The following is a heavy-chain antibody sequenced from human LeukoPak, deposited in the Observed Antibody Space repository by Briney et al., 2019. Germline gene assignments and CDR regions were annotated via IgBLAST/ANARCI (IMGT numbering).Heavy chain of an antibody. CDR1: GGSISSGGYY. V-gene: IGHV4-30-2*01. CDR3: ARLGIAGYWYFDL. Sequence: PSQTLSLTCTVSGGSISSGGYYWSWIRQPPGKGLEWIGYIYHSGSTNYNPSLKSRVTISVDTSKNQFSLKLSSVTAADTAVYYCARLGIAGYWYFDLWGRGTLVTVSS. J-gene: IGHJ2*01. CDR2: IYHSGST.